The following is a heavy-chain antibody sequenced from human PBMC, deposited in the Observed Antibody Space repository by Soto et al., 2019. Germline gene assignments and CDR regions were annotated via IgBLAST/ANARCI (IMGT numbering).Heavy chain of an antibody. Sequence: QVQLVQSGAEVKKPGSSVKVSCKASGGTFSSYAISWVRQAPGQGIEWMGGIIPIFGTANYAQKFKGRVTITADESTSTAYMELSSLRSEDTAVYYCARDPLDYCSSTSCYVRYFDYWGQGTLVTVSS. V-gene: IGHV1-69*01. CDR3: ARDPLDYCSSTSCYVRYFDY. D-gene: IGHD2-2*01. J-gene: IGHJ4*02. CDR2: IIPIFGTA. CDR1: GGTFSSYA.